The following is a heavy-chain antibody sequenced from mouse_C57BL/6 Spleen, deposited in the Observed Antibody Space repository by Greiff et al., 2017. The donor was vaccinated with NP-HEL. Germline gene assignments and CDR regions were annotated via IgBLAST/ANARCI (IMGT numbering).Heavy chain of an antibody. Sequence: QVQLQQSGAELVRPGASVKMSCKASGYTFTSYNMHWVKQTPRKGLEWIGAIYPGNGDTSYNQKFKGKATLTVDKSSSTAYMQLSSLTSEDSAVYFCARGEALGLYFDYWGQGTTLTVSS. D-gene: IGHD1-3*01. V-gene: IGHV1-12*01. CDR1: GYTFTSYN. J-gene: IGHJ2*01. CDR3: ARGEALGLYFDY. CDR2: IYPGNGDT.